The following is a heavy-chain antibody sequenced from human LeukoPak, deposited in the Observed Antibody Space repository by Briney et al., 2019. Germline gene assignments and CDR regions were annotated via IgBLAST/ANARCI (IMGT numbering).Heavy chain of an antibody. CDR3: ARDWLAGNPYHAFDL. CDR1: GFTFSSYW. CDR2: IKEEGSKE. D-gene: IGHD3-22*01. Sequence: GGSLRLSCAASGFTFSSYWMSWVRQAPGKGLECVANIKEEGSKEYYVDSVKGRFSISRDNAKTSMYLQMNSLRAEDTAVYYCARDWLAGNPYHAFDLWGKGTMVTVSS. V-gene: IGHV3-7*01. J-gene: IGHJ3*01.